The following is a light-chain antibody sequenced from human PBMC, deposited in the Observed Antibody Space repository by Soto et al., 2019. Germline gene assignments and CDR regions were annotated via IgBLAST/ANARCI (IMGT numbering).Light chain of an antibody. V-gene: IGKV1-27*01. CDR1: QGISSY. J-gene: IGKJ1*01. Sequence: DIQMTQSPSSLSASVGDRVTVTCRASQGISSYLAWYQQKPGKVPKLLIYAASTLQSGVPSRFSGSGSGTDFTLTISSLQPEDVATYYCQKYSSAPWTFGQGTKGEIK. CDR3: QKYSSAPWT. CDR2: AAS.